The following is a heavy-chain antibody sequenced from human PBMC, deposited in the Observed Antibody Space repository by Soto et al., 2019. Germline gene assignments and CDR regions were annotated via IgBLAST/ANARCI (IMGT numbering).Heavy chain of an antibody. CDR2: INHSGSS. Sequence: PSEPLSLTCAVSGGSFSGYIWTWIRQTPGKGLQWIGQINHSGSSIYNPSLKNRVTISTMSNNKFSLELSSVTAADTAVYYCTRGLFSGSSYSGSWYYFDSWGQGTMVTVSS. D-gene: IGHD1-26*01. J-gene: IGHJ4*02. V-gene: IGHV4-34*01. CDR1: GGSFSGYI. CDR3: TRGLFSGSSYSGSWYYFDS.